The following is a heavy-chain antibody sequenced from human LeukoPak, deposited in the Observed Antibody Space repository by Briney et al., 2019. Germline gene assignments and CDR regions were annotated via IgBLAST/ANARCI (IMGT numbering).Heavy chain of an antibody. J-gene: IGHJ6*03. D-gene: IGHD2-8*01. CDR1: GGTFSSYA. V-gene: IGHV1-2*02. CDR2: INPNSGDT. Sequence: ASVKVSCKASGGTFSSYAISWVRQAPGQGLEWMGWINPNSGDTKYAQKFQGRVTMTRDTSISTAYMELTRLRSDDTAVYYCARGGLRVMVYRLYYMDVWGKGTTVTVSS. CDR3: ARGGLRVMVYRLYYMDV.